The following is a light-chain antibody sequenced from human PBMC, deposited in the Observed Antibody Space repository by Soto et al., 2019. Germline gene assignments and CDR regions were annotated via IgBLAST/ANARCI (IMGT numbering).Light chain of an antibody. J-gene: IGKJ1*01. CDR1: QSVSSSY. CDR2: GAS. CDR3: RQYGRSPWT. V-gene: IGKV3-20*01. Sequence: EIVLTQSPGTLSLSPGERATLSCRASQSVSSSYLAWYQQKPGQAPRLLIYGASSRATGIPDRFSGSGSGTDFTLTISRLEPEEFAVYYCRQYGRSPWTFGQGTKAEI.